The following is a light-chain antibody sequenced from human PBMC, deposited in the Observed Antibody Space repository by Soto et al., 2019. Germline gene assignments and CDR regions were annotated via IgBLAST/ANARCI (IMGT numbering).Light chain of an antibody. Sequence: IQLSQSPSSLSAYIGDRVTITCRASQDINSYLAWYQQKPGKAPNLLIYEASILQRGVPSRFSGSISGTDFTLTISSLQAEDFATYYCQQTRSYPSTFGGGTKVDI. V-gene: IGKV1-9*01. CDR3: QQTRSYPST. J-gene: IGKJ4*01. CDR1: QDINSY. CDR2: EAS.